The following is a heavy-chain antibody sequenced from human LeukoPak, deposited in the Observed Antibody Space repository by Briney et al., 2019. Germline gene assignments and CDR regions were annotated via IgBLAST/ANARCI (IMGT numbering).Heavy chain of an antibody. Sequence: GGSLRLSCAASGFTFSSYWMSWVRQAPGKGLEWVANIKQDGSEKYYVDSVKGRFTISRDNAKNSLYLQMNSLRAEDTAVYYCASLKRFGELFYWGQGTLVTVSS. CDR1: GFTFSSYW. V-gene: IGHV3-7*01. CDR2: IKQDGSEK. J-gene: IGHJ4*02. D-gene: IGHD3-10*01. CDR3: ASLKRFGELFY.